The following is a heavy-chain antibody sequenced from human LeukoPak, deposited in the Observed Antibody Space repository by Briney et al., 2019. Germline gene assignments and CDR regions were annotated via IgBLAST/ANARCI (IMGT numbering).Heavy chain of an antibody. D-gene: IGHD3-10*01. Sequence: SETLSLTCTVSGGSLSSYFWSWIRPPAGKGREWIGRIYTSGSTNYNPSLKSRVTMSVDTSKNQFSLNLSSVTASDTAVYYCARDPGPLYYYGSDAFDIWGQGTMVTVSS. V-gene: IGHV4-4*07. CDR2: IYTSGST. CDR1: GGSLSSYF. CDR3: ARDPGPLYYYGSDAFDI. J-gene: IGHJ3*02.